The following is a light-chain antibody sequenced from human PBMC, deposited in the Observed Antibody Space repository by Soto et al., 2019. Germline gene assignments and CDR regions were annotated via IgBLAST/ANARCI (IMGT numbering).Light chain of an antibody. CDR2: EVN. J-gene: IGLJ2*01. CDR3: SSYTSSNTLL. Sequence: QSVLTQTASVSGSPGQSITISCTGSSSDVCDYNYVSWYQQHPGKAPKLMIYEVNNRPSEVSNRCSGSKSGNTASLTISGRQAEDEADYYCSSYTSSNTLLFGRRTELTVL. CDR1: SSDVCDYNY. V-gene: IGLV2-14*01.